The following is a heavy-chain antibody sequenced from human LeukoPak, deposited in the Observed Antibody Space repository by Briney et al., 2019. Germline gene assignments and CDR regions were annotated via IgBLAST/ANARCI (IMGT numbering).Heavy chain of an antibody. CDR2: INHSGST. CDR1: GGSFSPYY. J-gene: IGHJ4*02. Sequence: SETLSLTCAVYGGSFSPYYWSWIRQPLRKGLEWIGEINHSGSTNYNPSLKSRVTISVDTSKNQFSLKLSSVTAADTAVYYCARGGFYCGGDCYVDYWGQGTLVTVSS. V-gene: IGHV4-34*01. CDR3: ARGGFYCGGDCYVDY. D-gene: IGHD2-21*02.